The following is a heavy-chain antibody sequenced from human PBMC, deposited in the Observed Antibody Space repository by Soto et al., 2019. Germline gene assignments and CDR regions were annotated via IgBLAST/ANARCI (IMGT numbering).Heavy chain of an antibody. CDR3: ARGLGLDIDY. D-gene: IGHD3-10*01. V-gene: IGHV3-30-3*01. J-gene: IGHJ4*02. CDR2: ISFDGSNK. Sequence: QVQLVESGGGVVQPGRSLRLSCAASRFTFSTYAMHWVRHAPGKGLEWVAVISFDGSNKYYADSVKGRFTISRDNSTYTLYVQMNSLVPEDTAMYYCARGLGLDIDYWGQGTLVRVSS. CDR1: RFTFSTYA.